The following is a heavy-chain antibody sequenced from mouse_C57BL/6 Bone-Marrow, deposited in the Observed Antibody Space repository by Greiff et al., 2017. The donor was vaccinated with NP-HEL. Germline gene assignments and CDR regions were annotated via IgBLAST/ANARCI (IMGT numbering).Heavy chain of an antibody. V-gene: IGHV1-76*01. CDR3: ARWGPYYAMDY. Sequence: QVQLKESGAELVRPGASVKLSCKASGYTFTDYYINWVKQRPGQGLEWIARIYPGSGNTYYNEKFKGKATLTAEKSSSTAYMQLSSLTSEDSAVYFCARWGPYYAMDYWGQGTSVTVSS. CDR2: IYPGSGNT. J-gene: IGHJ4*01. CDR1: GYTFTDYY.